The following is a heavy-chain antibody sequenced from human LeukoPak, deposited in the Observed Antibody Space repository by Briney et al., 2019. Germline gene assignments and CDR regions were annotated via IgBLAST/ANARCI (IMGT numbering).Heavy chain of an antibody. CDR3: ARGVGLTQGGAFDF. D-gene: IGHD3-16*01. V-gene: IGHV4-4*09. CDR2: IYHSGST. Sequence: SETLSLTCTVSGGSMSSNYWSWIRQPPGKGLEWIGSIYHSGSTHYKSSLKSRVTISVDTSKNQLSLKLTSVTAADTAVYYCARGVGLTQGGAFDFWGQGTLVTVSS. CDR1: GGSMSSNY. J-gene: IGHJ4*02.